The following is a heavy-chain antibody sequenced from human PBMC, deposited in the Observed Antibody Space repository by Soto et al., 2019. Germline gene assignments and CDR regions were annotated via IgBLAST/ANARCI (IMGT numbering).Heavy chain of an antibody. D-gene: IGHD1-26*01. CDR1: GFTFSAFD. CDR2: ITSNSVYV. CDR3: ARDLSGGNFYYHGLDV. Sequence: GGSLRLSCAASGFTFSAFDMTWDRQAPGKGLEWVSSITSNSVYVYYADSLKGRFTISRDNAKSSLYLQMNSLRADDTAVYYCARDLSGGNFYYHGLDVWGQGTTVTVSS. V-gene: IGHV3-21*01. J-gene: IGHJ6*02.